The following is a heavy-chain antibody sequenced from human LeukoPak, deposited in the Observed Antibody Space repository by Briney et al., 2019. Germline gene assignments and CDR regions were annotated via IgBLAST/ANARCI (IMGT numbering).Heavy chain of an antibody. CDR3: ARGSEWTHYFDY. D-gene: IGHD3-3*01. J-gene: IGHJ4*02. CDR1: GGSISSYY. V-gene: IGHV4-59*01. CDR2: IYYSGST. Sequence: SETLSLTCTVSGGSISSYYWSWIRQPPGKGLEWIGYIYYSGSTNYNPSLKSRVTISVDTSKNQFSLKLSSVTAADTAVYYCARGSEWTHYFDYWGQGALVTVSS.